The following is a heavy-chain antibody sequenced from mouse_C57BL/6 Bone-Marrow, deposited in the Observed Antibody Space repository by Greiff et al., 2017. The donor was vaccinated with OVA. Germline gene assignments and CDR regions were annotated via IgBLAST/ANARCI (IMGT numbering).Heavy chain of an antibody. J-gene: IGHJ1*03. D-gene: IGHD1-1*01. CDR2: IYIGNGYT. V-gene: IGHV1-58*01. CDR1: GYTFTSYG. Sequence: EVKLVESGAELVRPGSSVKMSCKTSGYTFTSYGINWVKQRPGQGLEWIGYIYIGNGYTEYNEKFKGKATLTSDTSSSTAYMQLSSLTSEDSAIYFCARSSTEWGPLYWYFDVWGTGTTVTVSS. CDR3: ARSSTEWGPLYWYFDV.